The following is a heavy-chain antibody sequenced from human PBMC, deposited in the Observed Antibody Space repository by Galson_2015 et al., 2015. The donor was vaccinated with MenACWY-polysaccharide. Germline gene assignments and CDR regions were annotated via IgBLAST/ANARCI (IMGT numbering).Heavy chain of an antibody. V-gene: IGHV3-33*01. Sequence: SLRLSCAASGFTFSNYGMHWVRQAPGKGLEWMAVIWYDESDEYYADSVKGRFTISRDNSKNALYLQMNSLRAEDTPVYYCARADRNDGGRALDIWGQGTMVTVSS. J-gene: IGHJ3*02. D-gene: IGHD1-1*01. CDR2: IWYDESDE. CDR3: ARADRNDGGRALDI. CDR1: GFTFSNYG.